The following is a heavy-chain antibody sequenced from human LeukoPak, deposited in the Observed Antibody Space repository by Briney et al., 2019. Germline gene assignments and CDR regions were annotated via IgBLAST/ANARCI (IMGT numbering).Heavy chain of an antibody. Sequence: SETLSLTCTVSGGSISSSSYYWGWIRQPPGKGLEWIGSIYYSGSTYYNPSLKSRVTISVDTSKNQFSLKLSSVTAADTAVYYCARAVVTMVRRHQAYYMDVWGKGTTVTVSS. D-gene: IGHD3-10*01. CDR1: GGSISSSSYY. CDR3: ARAVVTMVRRHQAYYMDV. J-gene: IGHJ6*03. CDR2: IYYSGST. V-gene: IGHV4-39*07.